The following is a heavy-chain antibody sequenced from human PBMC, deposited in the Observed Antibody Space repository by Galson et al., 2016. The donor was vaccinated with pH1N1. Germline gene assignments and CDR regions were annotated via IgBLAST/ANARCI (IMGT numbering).Heavy chain of an antibody. J-gene: IGHJ4*02. V-gene: IGHV1-46*01. D-gene: IGHD3-22*01. CDR1: GYTFITYY. CDR3: ASRSSGQLHFDY. CDR2: INPSGVST. Sequence: SVKVSCKASGYTFITYYIHWVRQAPGHGLEWLGIINPSGVSTTYAQKFQGRVTMTRDTSTSTVYMELSSLRSEDTAVYYCASRSSGQLHFDYWGQGTLVTVSS.